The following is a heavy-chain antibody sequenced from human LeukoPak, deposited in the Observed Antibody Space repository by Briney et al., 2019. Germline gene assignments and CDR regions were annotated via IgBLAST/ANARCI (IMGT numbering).Heavy chain of an antibody. D-gene: IGHD2-2*01. CDR1: GGSISSSNW. CDR3: ARAYCSSTSCYPDY. Sequence: SSETLSLTCAVSGGSISSSNWWSWVRQPPGKGLGWIGEIYHSGSTNYNPSLKSRVTISVDKSKNQFSLKLSSVTAADTAVYYCARAYCSSTSCYPDYWGQGTLVTVSS. CDR2: IYHSGST. J-gene: IGHJ4*02. V-gene: IGHV4-4*02.